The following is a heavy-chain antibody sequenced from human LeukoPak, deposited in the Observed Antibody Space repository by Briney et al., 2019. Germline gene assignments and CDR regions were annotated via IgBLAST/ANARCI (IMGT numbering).Heavy chain of an antibody. CDR3: AKVGYCSSTSCYAFDI. CDR1: GFTFSSYA. J-gene: IGHJ3*02. V-gene: IGHV3-23*01. Sequence: GGSLRLSCAASGFTFSSYAMSWVRQAPGKGLEWVSAISGSGGSTYYADSVKGRFTIPRDTSKNTLYLQMNSLRAEDTAVYYCAKVGYCSSTSCYAFDIWGQGTMVTVSS. D-gene: IGHD2-2*01. CDR2: ISGSGGST.